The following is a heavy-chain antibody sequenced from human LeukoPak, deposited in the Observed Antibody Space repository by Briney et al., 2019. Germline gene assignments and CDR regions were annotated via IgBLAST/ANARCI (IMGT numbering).Heavy chain of an antibody. CDR2: IKSKTDGGPT. CDR3: TTDGFGSGSYDNFDY. V-gene: IGHV3-15*07. J-gene: IGHJ4*02. D-gene: IGHD3-10*01. CDR1: GFTFSNAW. Sequence: GGSLRLSCAASGFTFSNAWMNWVRQAPGKGLEWVGRIKSKTDGGPTDYAAPVKGRFTISRDDSKNTLYLQMNSLKTEDTAVYYCTTDGFGSGSYDNFDYWGQGTLVTVSS.